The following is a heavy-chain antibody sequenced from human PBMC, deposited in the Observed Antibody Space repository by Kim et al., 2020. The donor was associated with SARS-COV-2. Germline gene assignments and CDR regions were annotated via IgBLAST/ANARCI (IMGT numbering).Heavy chain of an antibody. J-gene: IGHJ3*01. V-gene: IGHV3-7*01. CDR2: INSDGNDK. CDR3: ARDGDLDSCRRGEFDF. D-gene: IGHD3-22*01. CDR1: GFTFSSYW. Sequence: GGSLRLSCVASGFTFSSYWMNWVRQAPGKGLEWVAIINSDGNDKYYVYSVKGRFTISRDNAKKSHYLQMNNLRAEDTAVYYCARDGDLDSCRRGEFDFWG.